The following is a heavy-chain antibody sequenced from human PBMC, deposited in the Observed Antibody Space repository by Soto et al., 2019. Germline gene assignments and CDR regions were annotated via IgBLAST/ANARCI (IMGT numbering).Heavy chain of an antibody. CDR1: GYTFTNYW. V-gene: IGHV5-51*01. J-gene: IGHJ6*02. CDR3: AASIFYYGMDV. Sequence: PGESLKISCKGSGYTFTNYWIGWVRQMPGKGLEWMGIIYLGDSDTKYNPSFQGQVTISADKSITTTYLQWSSLKASDTAIYYCAASIFYYGMDVWGQGTTVTVS. CDR2: IYLGDSDT.